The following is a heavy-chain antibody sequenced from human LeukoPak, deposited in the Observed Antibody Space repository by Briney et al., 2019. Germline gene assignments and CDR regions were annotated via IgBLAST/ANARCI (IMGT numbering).Heavy chain of an antibody. CDR3: AKGPGYSYADRFDY. Sequence: PGGSLRLSCAASGFPFGDYYMSWVRQAPGKGLEWVSAISGSGGSTYYADSVKGRFTISRDNSKNTLYLQMNSLRAEDTAVYYCAKGPGYSYADRFDYWGQGTLVTVFS. V-gene: IGHV3-23*01. CDR1: GFPFGDYY. CDR2: ISGSGGST. J-gene: IGHJ4*02. D-gene: IGHD5-18*01.